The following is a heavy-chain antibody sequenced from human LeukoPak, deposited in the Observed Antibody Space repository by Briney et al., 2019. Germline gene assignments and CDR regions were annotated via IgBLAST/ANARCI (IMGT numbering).Heavy chain of an antibody. CDR1: GGSFSGYY. D-gene: IGHD5-12*01. CDR3: ARWIKYNWFDP. J-gene: IGHJ5*02. CDR2: INHSGST. Sequence: SETLSLTCAVYGGSFSGYYWSWIRQPPGKGLEWIGEINHSGSTNYNPSLKSRVTISVDTSKNQFSLKLSSVTAADTAVYYYARWIKYNWFDPWGQGTLVTVSS. V-gene: IGHV4-34*01.